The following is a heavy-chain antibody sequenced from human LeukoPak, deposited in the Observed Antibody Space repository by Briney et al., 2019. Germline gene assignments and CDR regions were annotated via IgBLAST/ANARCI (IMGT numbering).Heavy chain of an antibody. D-gene: IGHD3-22*01. CDR1: GFTFSLFG. CDR2: ISSSGTTI. V-gene: IGHV3-48*01. J-gene: IGHJ4*02. Sequence: GGSLRLSCAASGFTFSLFGMNWVRQAPGKGLEWVSYISSSGTTIYSADSVKGRFTISRDNAKNSLYLQMNSLRAEDTAVYYCARGGTYYHDSSGYHDYWGQGTLVTVSS. CDR3: ARGGTYYHDSSGYHDY.